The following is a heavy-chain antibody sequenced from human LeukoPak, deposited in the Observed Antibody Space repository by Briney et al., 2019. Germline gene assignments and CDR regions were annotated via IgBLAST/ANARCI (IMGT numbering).Heavy chain of an antibody. Sequence: SETLSLTCAVYGESFSGYYWSWIRQPPGKGLEWIGEINHSGSTNYNPSLKSRVTISVDTSKNQFSLKLSSVTAADTAVYYCARTRITGTTHFDYWGQGTLVTVSS. D-gene: IGHD1-20*01. V-gene: IGHV4-34*01. CDR1: GESFSGYY. CDR2: INHSGST. CDR3: ARTRITGTTHFDY. J-gene: IGHJ4*02.